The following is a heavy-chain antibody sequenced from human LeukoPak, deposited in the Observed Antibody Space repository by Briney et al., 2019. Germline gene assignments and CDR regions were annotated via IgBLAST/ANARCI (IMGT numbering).Heavy chain of an antibody. V-gene: IGHV1-2*02. CDR2: INPNSGGT. D-gene: IGHD3-10*01. CDR3: ASRVAMLWFGESDHDY. Sequence: GASVKVSCKASGYTFTGYYMHWVRQAPGQGLEWMGWINPNSGGTNYAQKFQGRVAMTRDTSISTAYMELSRLRSDDTAVYYCASRVAMLWFGESDHDYWGQGTLVTVSS. J-gene: IGHJ4*02. CDR1: GYTFTGYY.